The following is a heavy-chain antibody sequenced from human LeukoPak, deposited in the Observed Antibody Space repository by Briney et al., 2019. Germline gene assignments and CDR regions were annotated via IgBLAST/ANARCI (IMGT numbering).Heavy chain of an antibody. D-gene: IGHD6-19*01. CDR2: INPSGGST. V-gene: IGHV1-46*01. J-gene: IGHJ2*01. Sequence: VASVKVSCKASGYTFTSYYMHWVRQAPGQGLEWMGIINPSGGSTSYAQKFQGRVTMTRDTSTSTVYMELSSLRSEDTAVYYCARDEKGSQGTLTYSSGWYPAYYFDLWGRGTLVTVSS. CDR3: ARDEKGSQGTLTYSSGWYPAYYFDL. CDR1: GYTFTSYY.